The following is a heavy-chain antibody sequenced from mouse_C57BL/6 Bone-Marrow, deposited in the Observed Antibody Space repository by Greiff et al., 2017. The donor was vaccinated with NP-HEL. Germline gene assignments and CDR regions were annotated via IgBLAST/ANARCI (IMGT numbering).Heavy chain of an antibody. CDR2: IYPGDGDT. CDR1: GYAFSSSW. V-gene: IGHV1-82*01. Sequence: QVQLQQSGPELVKPGASVKISCKASGYAFSSSWMNWVKQRPGQGLEWIGRIYPGDGDTNYNGKFKGKATLTADKSSSTAYMQLSSLTSEDSAVYFCASPYYYGSSSWFAYWGQGTLVTVSA. J-gene: IGHJ3*01. D-gene: IGHD1-1*01. CDR3: ASPYYYGSSSWFAY.